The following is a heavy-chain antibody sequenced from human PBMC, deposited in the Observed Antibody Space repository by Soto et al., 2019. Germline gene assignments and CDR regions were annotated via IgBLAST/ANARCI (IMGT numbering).Heavy chain of an antibody. V-gene: IGHV4-34*01. CDR2: INHSGST. D-gene: IGHD3-10*01. Sequence: SETLSLTCAVYGGSFSGYYWSWIRQPPGKGLEWIGEINHSGSTNYNPSLKSRVTISVDTSKNQFSLKLSSVTAADTAVYYCASHPTSGSYCLDYWGQGTLVTVSS. CDR3: ASHPTSGSYCLDY. CDR1: GGSFSGYY. J-gene: IGHJ4*02.